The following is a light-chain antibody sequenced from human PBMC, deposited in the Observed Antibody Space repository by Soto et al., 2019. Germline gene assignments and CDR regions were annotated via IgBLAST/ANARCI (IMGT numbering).Light chain of an antibody. CDR3: QKSYSSPPK. J-gene: IGKJ1*01. Sequence: DIQMTPSPSTLSASVVDIVTITCLASQSISSWLAWYQQKPGKAPKLLIFAASSLQSGVPSRFSGSRSGPDFTLTISSLQPEDFATYYCQKSYSSPPKFGQGNTVDIK. CDR2: AAS. V-gene: IGKV1-39*01. CDR1: QSISSW.